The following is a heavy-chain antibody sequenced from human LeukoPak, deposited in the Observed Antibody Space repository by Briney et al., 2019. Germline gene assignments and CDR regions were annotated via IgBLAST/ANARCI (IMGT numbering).Heavy chain of an antibody. CDR3: ARDQYYYDSSGYPKAFDP. J-gene: IGHJ5*02. CDR2: IYGSGST. D-gene: IGHD3-22*01. V-gene: IGHV4-4*07. CDR1: GGSIRSY. Sequence: SETLSLTCTVSGGSIRSYWSWIRQPAGKGLEWIGRIYGSGSTDYNPSLKSRVTMSIDTSKNQFSLNLISVTAADTAVYYCARDQYYYDSSGYPKAFDPWGQGTLVTVSS.